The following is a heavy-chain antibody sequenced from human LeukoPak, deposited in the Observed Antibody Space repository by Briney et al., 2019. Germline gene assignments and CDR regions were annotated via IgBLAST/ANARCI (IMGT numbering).Heavy chain of an antibody. J-gene: IGHJ4*02. Sequence: SVKVSCKASGGTFSSYAISWVRQAPGQGLEWMGRIIPILGIANYAQKLQGRVTITADKSTSTAYMELSSLRSEDTAVYYCARAPHLYSYGLFDYWGQGTLVTVSS. CDR2: IIPILGIA. D-gene: IGHD5-18*01. CDR1: GGTFSSYA. V-gene: IGHV1-69*04. CDR3: ARAPHLYSYGLFDY.